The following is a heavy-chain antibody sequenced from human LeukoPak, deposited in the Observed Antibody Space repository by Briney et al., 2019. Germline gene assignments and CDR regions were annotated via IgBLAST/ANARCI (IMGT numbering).Heavy chain of an antibody. D-gene: IGHD3-10*01. CDR3: AKAPRPVRGVIMGNWFDP. J-gene: IGHJ5*02. CDR2: ISGSGGST. CDR1: GFTFSSYA. V-gene: IGHV3-23*01. Sequence: GGSLRLSCAASGFTFSSYAMSWVRQAPGKGLEWVSAISGSGGSTYYADSVKGRFTISRDNSKNTLYLQMNSLRAEDTAVYYCAKAPRPVRGVIMGNWFDPWGQGTLVTVSS.